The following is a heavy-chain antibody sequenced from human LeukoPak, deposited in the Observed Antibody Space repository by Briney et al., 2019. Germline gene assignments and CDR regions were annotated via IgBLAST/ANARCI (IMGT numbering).Heavy chain of an antibody. J-gene: IGHJ4*02. V-gene: IGHV3-30*02. Sequence: TGGSLRLSCAASGFTFSSYGMHWVRQAPGKGLEWVAFIRYDGSNKYYADSVKGRFTISRDNSKNTLYLQMNSLRAEDTAVYYCAKDIIVTIDYWGQGTLVTVSS. CDR3: AKDIIVTIDY. D-gene: IGHD2-15*01. CDR1: GFTFSSYG. CDR2: IRYDGSNK.